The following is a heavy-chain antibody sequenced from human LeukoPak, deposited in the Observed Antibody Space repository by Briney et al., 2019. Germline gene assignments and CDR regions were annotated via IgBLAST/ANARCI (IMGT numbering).Heavy chain of an antibody. V-gene: IGHV1-8*01. CDR2: MNPNSGNT. CDR1: GYTFTSYD. Sequence: ASVKVSCKASGYTFTSYDINWVRQAPGQGLEWMGWMNPNSGNTGYAQKFQGRVTMTRNTSISTAYMELSSLRSEDTAVYYCARGDIVVVPAALTPYYYYYMDVWGKGTTVTVSS. D-gene: IGHD2-2*01. CDR3: ARGDIVVVPAALTPYYYYYMDV. J-gene: IGHJ6*03.